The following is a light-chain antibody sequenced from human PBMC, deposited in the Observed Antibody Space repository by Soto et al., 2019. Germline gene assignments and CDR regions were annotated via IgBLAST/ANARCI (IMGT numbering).Light chain of an antibody. CDR3: GTWDSSLSVYV. Sequence: QSVLTQPPSVSAAPGQTVTISCSGSSSNIGNNYVSWYQQLPGTAPKLLIYENSKRPSGIPDRFSGSKSGTSATLGITGLQTGDEAEYYCGTWDSSLSVYVFGTGTKVTVL. CDR1: SSNIGNNY. V-gene: IGLV1-51*02. J-gene: IGLJ1*01. CDR2: ENS.